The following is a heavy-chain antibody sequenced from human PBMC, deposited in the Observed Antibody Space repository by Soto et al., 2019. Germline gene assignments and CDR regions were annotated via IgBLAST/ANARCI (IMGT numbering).Heavy chain of an antibody. CDR1: GGTFSNYA. CDR3: ARGVHYDSSGYYYFY. CDR2: IIPLFGTA. V-gene: IGHV1-69*13. D-gene: IGHD3-22*01. J-gene: IGHJ4*02. Sequence: SVKVSCKASGGTFSNYAIDWVRQAPGQGLEWMGGIIPLFGTANYAQKFQGRITITADESTSTAYMELRSLRSGDTAVYYCARGVHYDSSGYYYFYWGQGTLVTVSS.